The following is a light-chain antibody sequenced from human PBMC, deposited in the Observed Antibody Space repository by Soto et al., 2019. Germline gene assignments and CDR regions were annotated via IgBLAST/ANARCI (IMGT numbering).Light chain of an antibody. Sequence: QSALTQPPSASGSPGQSVTISCTGTSSDVGGYKYVSWYQQHPGKAPKLMIFEVNKRPSGVPDRVSGSKSGNTASLTVSGLQAEDEEDYYCSSYAGINNLGVFGTGTKLTVL. CDR2: EVN. CDR1: SSDVGGYKY. V-gene: IGLV2-8*01. CDR3: SSYAGINNLGV. J-gene: IGLJ1*01.